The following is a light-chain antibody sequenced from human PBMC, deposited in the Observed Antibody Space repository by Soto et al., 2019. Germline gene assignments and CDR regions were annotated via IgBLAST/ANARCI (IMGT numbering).Light chain of an antibody. CDR2: RAS. J-gene: IGKJ4*01. CDR3: QQTTTFPLT. Sequence: DIQMTQSPSSVSASVGDRVTITCRASQGITSWLAWYQQKPGKAPKLLIYRASNLQSGVPSRFSGSGSGTDVTLTISGLQHADFATYYCQQTTTFPLTFGGGTKVEIK. CDR1: QGITSW. V-gene: IGKV1-12*01.